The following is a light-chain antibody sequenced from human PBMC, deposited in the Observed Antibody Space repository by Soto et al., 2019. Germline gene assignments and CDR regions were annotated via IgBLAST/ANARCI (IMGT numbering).Light chain of an antibody. J-gene: IGKJ4*01. V-gene: IGKV1-5*03. CDR2: KAS. CDR1: QTIGTW. CDR3: QQYNDRST. Sequence: DIQMTQSPSTLSASVGDTVTINCRASQTIGTWLAWYQQKPAKAPKLLIYKASTLESGVPSRFSGSGSGTEFTLTISSLQADDCATYYCQQYNDRSTFGGGTKVEIK.